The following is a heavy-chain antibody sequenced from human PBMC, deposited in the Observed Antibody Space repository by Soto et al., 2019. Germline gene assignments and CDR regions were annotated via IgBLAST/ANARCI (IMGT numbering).Heavy chain of an antibody. V-gene: IGHV1-18*04. CDR3: ARDRGCGGGSCYLRDGMDV. D-gene: IGHD2-15*01. Sequence: ASVKVSCKASGYTFTSYGISWVRQAPGQGLEWMGWISAYNGNTNYAQKLQGRVTMTTDTSTSTAYMELRSLRSDDTAVYYCARDRGCGGGSCYLRDGMDVWGQGTTVTVSS. J-gene: IGHJ6*02. CDR1: GYTFTSYG. CDR2: ISAYNGNT.